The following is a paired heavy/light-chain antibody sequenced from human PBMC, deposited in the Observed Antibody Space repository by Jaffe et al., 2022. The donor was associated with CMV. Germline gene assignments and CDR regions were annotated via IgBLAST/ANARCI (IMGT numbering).Light chain of an antibody. CDR1: ILAKKY. Sequence: SYELTQPSSVSVSPGQTARITCSGNILAKKYARWFQQKPGQAPVLVIYKDSERPSGIPQRFSGSSSGTTVTLTISGAQVEDEADYYCYSANENNQGVFGTGTKVTVL. CDR2: KDS. CDR3: YSANENNQGV. J-gene: IGLJ1*01. V-gene: IGLV3-27*01.
Heavy chain of an antibody. D-gene: IGHD3-10*01. CDR1: GFTLSDYG. V-gene: IGHV3-30*18. J-gene: IGHJ3*01. CDR2: ISYDGSDK. Sequence: QVQLVESGGGVVQPGRSLRLSCAASGFTLSDYGMHWVRQAPGKGLEWVAFISYDGSDKYYADSVKGRFTISRDNSGNTVHLQMNSLGPEDAAVYYCAKDGFYSSGNDYSRSDGFDVWGQGTMVTVSS. CDR3: AKDGFYSSGNDYSRSDGFDV.